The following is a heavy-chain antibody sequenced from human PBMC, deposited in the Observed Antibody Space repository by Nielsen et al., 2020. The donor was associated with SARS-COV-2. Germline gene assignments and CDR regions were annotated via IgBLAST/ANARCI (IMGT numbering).Heavy chain of an antibody. D-gene: IGHD4-11*01. CDR1: GYTFTGYY. CDR2: INPNSGGT. V-gene: IGHV1-2*02. Sequence: ASVKVSCKASGYTFTGYYMHWVRQAPGQGLEWMGWINPNSGGTNYAQKLQGRVTMTTDTSTSTAYMELRSLRSDDTAVYYCARGDNTVTTYYFDYWGQGTLVTVSS. J-gene: IGHJ4*02. CDR3: ARGDNTVTTYYFDY.